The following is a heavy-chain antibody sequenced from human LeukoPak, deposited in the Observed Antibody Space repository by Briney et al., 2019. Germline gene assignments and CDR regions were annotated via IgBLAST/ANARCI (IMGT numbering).Heavy chain of an antibody. D-gene: IGHD5-12*01. CDR2: ISTMSNYI. V-gene: IGHV3-21*01. J-gene: IGHJ5*02. Sequence: GGSLRLSCAASGFDFSTYAINWVRQAPGKGLEWVSSISTMSNYIFYGGSVKCRFTISRDNAKNSVYLQMNSLRPEDTAVYYCSRDRLGGLDLWGQGTLVTVSS. CDR3: SRDRLGGLDL. CDR1: GFDFSTYA.